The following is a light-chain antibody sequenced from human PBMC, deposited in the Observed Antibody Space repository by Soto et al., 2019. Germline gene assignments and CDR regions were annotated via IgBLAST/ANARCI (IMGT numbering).Light chain of an antibody. CDR3: QHYNSYSEA. CDR2: KAS. Sequence: DIQMTQSPYTLSGSVGDRVTLTGRASQTISSWLAWYQQKPGKAPKLLIYKASTLKSGVPSRFSGSGSGTEFTLTISSLQPDDFATYYCQHYNSYSEAFGQGTKVDIK. V-gene: IGKV1-5*03. CDR1: QTISSW. J-gene: IGKJ1*01.